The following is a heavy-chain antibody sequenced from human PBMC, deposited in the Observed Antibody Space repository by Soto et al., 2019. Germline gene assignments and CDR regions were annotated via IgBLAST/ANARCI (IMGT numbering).Heavy chain of an antibody. Sequence: PGGSLRLSCAASRFIFSNFGMHWVRQAPGKGLEWVAVIWYDGSNEYYADSVEGRFTISKDNSKNTLYLQMNSLRAEDTAVYYCARDDIPGIAVATYGMDVWGQGTTVTVSS. V-gene: IGHV3-33*01. CDR2: IWYDGSNE. J-gene: IGHJ6*02. D-gene: IGHD6-19*01. CDR3: ARDDIPGIAVATYGMDV. CDR1: RFIFSNFG.